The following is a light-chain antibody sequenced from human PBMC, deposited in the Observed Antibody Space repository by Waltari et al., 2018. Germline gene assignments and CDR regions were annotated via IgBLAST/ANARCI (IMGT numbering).Light chain of an antibody. CDR3: QQSKSVPYT. Sequence: DIHMTQSPSSLSASVGDSVTITCRASQNNTPSLHWFQQKPGRVPQLLSYTMTNLRGGVPSRFSGGGSGTEFTLNIANVQPDDFETYYCQQSKSVPYTFAQGTKLEI. V-gene: IGKV1-39*01. J-gene: IGKJ2*01. CDR1: QNNTPS. CDR2: TMT.